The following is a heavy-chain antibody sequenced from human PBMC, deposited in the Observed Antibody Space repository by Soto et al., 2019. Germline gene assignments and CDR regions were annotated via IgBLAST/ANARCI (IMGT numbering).Heavy chain of an antibody. CDR2: INSDGSST. J-gene: IGHJ6*02. CDR1: GFTFSSYW. Sequence: EVQLVESGGGLVQPGGSLRLSCAASGFTFSSYWMHWVRQAPGKGLVWVSRINSDGSSTSYADSVKGRFTISRDNAKNTLYLKMNSLRAEDTAVYYCARARYYDFWSGYMRGYYYGMDVWGQGTTVTVSS. CDR3: ARARYYDFWSGYMRGYYYGMDV. D-gene: IGHD3-3*01. V-gene: IGHV3-74*01.